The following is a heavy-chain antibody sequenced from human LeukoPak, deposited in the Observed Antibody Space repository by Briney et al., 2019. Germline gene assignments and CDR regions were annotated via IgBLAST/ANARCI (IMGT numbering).Heavy chain of an antibody. CDR2: IYPGDSDT. V-gene: IGHV5-51*01. J-gene: IGHJ6*02. Sequence: GESLKISCKGSGYSFTSYWIGWVRQMPGKGLEWMGIIYPGDSDTRYSPSFQGQVTISADKSISTAYLQWSSLKASDTATYYCARHRLTEVRGVITYYYYGMDVWGQGTTVTVSS. CDR3: ARHRLTEVRGVITYYYYGMDV. CDR1: GYSFTSYW. D-gene: IGHD3-10*01.